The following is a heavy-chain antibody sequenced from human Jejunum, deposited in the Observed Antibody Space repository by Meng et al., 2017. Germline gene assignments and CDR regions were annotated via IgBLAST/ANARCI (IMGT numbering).Heavy chain of an antibody. Sequence: QVQLQQSRPGLVRPPQPTSLPCAIARDSVSSNRALWHWVRQSPSRGLEWLGQTYYRSEWHNHYGVSVRGRITINADTSRNHFSLHLDSVTPEDTAVYYCTTWYGEYWGQGTLVTVSS. CDR2: TYYRSEWHN. CDR1: RDSVSSNRAL. J-gene: IGHJ4*02. D-gene: IGHD3-10*01. V-gene: IGHV6-1*02. CDR3: TTWYGEY.